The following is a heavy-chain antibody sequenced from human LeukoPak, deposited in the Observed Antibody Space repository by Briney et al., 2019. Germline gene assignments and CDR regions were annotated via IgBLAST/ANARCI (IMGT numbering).Heavy chain of an antibody. CDR3: AIAAAGTYYYYYMDV. CDR1: GYTFTGYY. Sequence: GASVKVSCKASGYTFTGYYMHWVRQAPGQGLEWMGWINPNSGGTNYAQKFQGRVTITADESTSTAYMELSSLRSEDTAVYYCAIAAAGTYYYYYMDVWGKGTTVTVSS. CDR2: INPNSGGT. D-gene: IGHD6-13*01. J-gene: IGHJ6*03. V-gene: IGHV1-2*02.